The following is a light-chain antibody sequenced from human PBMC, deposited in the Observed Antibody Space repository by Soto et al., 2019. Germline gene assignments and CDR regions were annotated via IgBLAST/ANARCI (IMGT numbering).Light chain of an antibody. Sequence: QSALTQPASVSGSPGQSITISCTGTSSDVGSYNFVSWYQQLPGKAPKLMIYEVSNRPSGVSNRFSGSKSGNTASLTISGLQAEVEADYYCSSYTTSSNYVFGSGTKVTVL. V-gene: IGLV2-14*01. J-gene: IGLJ1*01. CDR3: SSYTTSSNYV. CDR2: EVS. CDR1: SSDVGSYNF.